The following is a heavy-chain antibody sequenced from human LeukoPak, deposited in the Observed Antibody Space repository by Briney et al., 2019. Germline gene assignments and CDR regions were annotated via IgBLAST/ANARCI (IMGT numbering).Heavy chain of an antibody. CDR3: AREPGGITTYAFDI. CDR2: ISSSSSYI. CDR1: GFTFSSYS. Sequence: GGSLRLSCAASGFTFSSYSMNWVRQAPGKGLEWVSSISSSSSYIYYADSVKGRFTISRDNAKNSLYLQMNSLRAEDTAVYYCAREPGGITTYAFDIWGQGTMVTVSS. D-gene: IGHD3-10*01. J-gene: IGHJ3*02. V-gene: IGHV3-21*01.